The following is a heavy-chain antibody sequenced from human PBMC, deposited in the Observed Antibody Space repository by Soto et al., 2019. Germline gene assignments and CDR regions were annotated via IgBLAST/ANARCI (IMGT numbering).Heavy chain of an antibody. CDR2: IIAFSDIV. V-gene: IGHV1-69*12. CDR1: GGTFGIYA. D-gene: IGHD6-13*01. J-gene: IGHJ6*02. CDR3: ARSLYSSSWYHSGNSYYYYGMDV. Sequence: QVQLVQSGAEVKKPGSSVKVSCKASGGTFGIYAITWVRQAPGQGLEWMGGIIAFSDIVNYTQKLQGRVTITADESTNTDYMDLSSLRSEDTAVYYCARSLYSSSWYHSGNSYYYYGMDVWGQGTTVTVSS.